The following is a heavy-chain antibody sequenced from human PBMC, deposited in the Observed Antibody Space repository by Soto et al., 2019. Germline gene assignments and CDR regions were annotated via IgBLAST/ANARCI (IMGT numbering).Heavy chain of an antibody. V-gene: IGHV3-23*01. J-gene: IGHJ4*02. CDR3: AKASGESYPGSLVFDH. D-gene: IGHD3-10*01. CDR2: IINTGGDT. Sequence: EVQLLESGGGLVQPGGSLRLSCVVSGFTFSRYAMSWVRQAPGKGLEWVSAIINTGGDTLYADSVKARFTISRDNFKNTLYLQMNSLRAEDAAIYYCAKASGESYPGSLVFDHWGQGTRVTVSS. CDR1: GFTFSRYA.